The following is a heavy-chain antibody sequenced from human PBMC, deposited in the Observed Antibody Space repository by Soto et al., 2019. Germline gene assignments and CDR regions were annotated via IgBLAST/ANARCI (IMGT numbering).Heavy chain of an antibody. J-gene: IGHJ4*02. CDR3: AKEAGDH. V-gene: IGHV1-69*01. Sequence: QMQLVQSGAEVKERGSSVKISCKTSGGTFNTYALTWVRQAPGQGLEWIGGIIPIFGIKNVAQGFQGRVTINADASLTTAYMEMTTLRSDDTAVYYCAKEAGDHWGQGTLVTVSS. CDR1: GGTFNTYA. D-gene: IGHD3-10*01. CDR2: IIPIFGIK.